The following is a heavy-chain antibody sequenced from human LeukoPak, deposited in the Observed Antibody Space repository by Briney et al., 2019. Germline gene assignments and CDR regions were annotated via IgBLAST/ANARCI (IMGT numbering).Heavy chain of an antibody. CDR3: AKEYSGCDFDY. Sequence: GGSLRLSCAASGFTFSSYSMNWVRQAPGKGLEWVASISSSTSYIYYGDSVKGRFTISRDNAKNSLYLKMNSLRAEDTAVYYCAKEYSGCDFDYWGQGNLVTVSS. CDR2: ISSSTSYI. J-gene: IGHJ4*02. CDR1: GFTFSSYS. V-gene: IGHV3-21*04. D-gene: IGHD5-12*01.